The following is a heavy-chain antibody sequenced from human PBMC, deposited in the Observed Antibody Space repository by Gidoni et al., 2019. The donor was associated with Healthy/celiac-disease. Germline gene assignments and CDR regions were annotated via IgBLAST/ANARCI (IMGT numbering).Heavy chain of an antibody. V-gene: IGHV4-34*01. CDR3: ARGTSYNWFDP. Sequence: QVQPQQWGAGLLKPSETPSLTCAVDGGSFSGYYWSWIRQPPGKGLEWIGEINHRGSTKYNPSLKSRVTISVDTSKNQFSLKLSSVTAADTAVYYCARGTSYNWFDPWGQGTLVTVSS. CDR2: INHRGST. D-gene: IGHD2-2*01. CDR1: GGSFSGYY. J-gene: IGHJ5*02.